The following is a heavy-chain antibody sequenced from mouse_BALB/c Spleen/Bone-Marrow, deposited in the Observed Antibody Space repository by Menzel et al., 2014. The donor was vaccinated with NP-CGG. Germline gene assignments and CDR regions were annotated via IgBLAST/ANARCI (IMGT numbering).Heavy chain of an antibody. J-gene: IGHJ1*01. Sequence: QVQLKESGPGLVQPSQSLSITCTVSGFSLTSYGVHWVRQSPGKGLEWLGVIWSGGSTDYNAAFISRLSISKDNSKSQVFFKMDSLQANDTAIYYCARKELGLNWYFDVWGAGTTVTVSS. D-gene: IGHD4-1*01. CDR3: ARKELGLNWYFDV. V-gene: IGHV2-2*02. CDR1: GFSLTSYG. CDR2: IWSGGST.